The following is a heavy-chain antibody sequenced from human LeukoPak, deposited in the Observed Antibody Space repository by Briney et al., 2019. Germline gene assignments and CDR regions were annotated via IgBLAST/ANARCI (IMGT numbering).Heavy chain of an antibody. CDR2: MKLDGSEE. CDR3: ARWARYCSSGSCYSWFDP. D-gene: IGHD2-15*01. J-gene: IGHJ5*02. Sequence: PGGSLRPSCAASGFTFRSAWTSWVRQAPGKGLGWVANMKLDGSEEYYVDSVKGRFTISSDNAKNSLYLQMNSLRVDDTAVYYCARWARYCSSGSCYSWFDPWRQGTLVTVSS. V-gene: IGHV3-7*01. CDR1: GFTFRSAW.